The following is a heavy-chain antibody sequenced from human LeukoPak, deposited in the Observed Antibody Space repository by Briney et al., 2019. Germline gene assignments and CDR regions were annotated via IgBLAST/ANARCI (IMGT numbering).Heavy chain of an antibody. J-gene: IGHJ4*02. V-gene: IGHV1-18*01. D-gene: IGHD3-3*01. CDR2: ISTYNGNT. Sequence: ASVKVSCKASGYTFNSYDISWVRQAPGQGLEWMAWISTYNGNTNYAQKAQGRATMTTDTSTSTAYMELRSLRSDDTAVYYCARVLRYDFWSAYYFDYWGQGTLVTVSS. CDR1: GYTFNSYD. CDR3: ARVLRYDFWSAYYFDY.